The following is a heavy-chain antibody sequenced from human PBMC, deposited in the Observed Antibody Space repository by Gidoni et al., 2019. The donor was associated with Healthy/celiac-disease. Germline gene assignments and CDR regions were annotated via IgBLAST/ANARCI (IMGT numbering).Heavy chain of an antibody. J-gene: IGHJ3*02. CDR3: AREGGGDFWSGYHDAFDI. D-gene: IGHD3-3*01. V-gene: IGHV3-7*03. CDR2: IKQDGSEK. CDR1: GFTFSSYW. Sequence: EVQLVESGGGLVQPGGSLRLSCAASGFTFSSYWMSWVRQAPGKGLEWVANIKQDGSEKYYVDSVKGRFTISRDNAKNSLYLQMNSLRAEDTAVYYCAREGGGDFWSGYHDAFDIWGQGTMVTVSS.